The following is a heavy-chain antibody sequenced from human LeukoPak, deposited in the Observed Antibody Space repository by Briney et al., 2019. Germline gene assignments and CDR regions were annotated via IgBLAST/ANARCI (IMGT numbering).Heavy chain of an antibody. CDR2: TYHSGST. Sequence: SETLSLTCTVSGGSISSGGYYWSWIRQPPGKGLEWIGYTYHSGSTYYNPSLKSRVTISVDRSKNQFSLKLSSVTAADTAVYYCARARGRGYYDSSANWGQGTLVTVSS. J-gene: IGHJ4*02. V-gene: IGHV4-30-2*01. CDR1: GGSISSGGYY. D-gene: IGHD3-22*01. CDR3: ARARGRGYYDSSAN.